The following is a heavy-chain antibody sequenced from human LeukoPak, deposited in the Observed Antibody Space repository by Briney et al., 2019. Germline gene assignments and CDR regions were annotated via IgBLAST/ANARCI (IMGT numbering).Heavy chain of an antibody. Sequence: ASVTVSCTASGGTFSSYVINWVRQATGQGLEWMGWMNPNSGDTGYAQNFQGRVTMTRDTSINTAYMELSSLSSEDTAAYYCSRTPRNGYIEGYWGQGTLVTVSS. D-gene: IGHD5-24*01. J-gene: IGHJ4*02. V-gene: IGHV1-8*02. CDR3: SRTPRNGYIEGY. CDR1: GGTFSSYV. CDR2: MNPNSGDT.